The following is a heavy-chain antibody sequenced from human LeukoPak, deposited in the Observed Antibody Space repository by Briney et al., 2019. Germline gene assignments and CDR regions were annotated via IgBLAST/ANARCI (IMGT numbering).Heavy chain of an antibody. Sequence: PSETLSLTCTVSDGSISSRTFYWGWIRRPPGRGLEWIGSIKSGDTTYYNASLKSRVTMFVDTSKKQVSLEVSSVTAADTAVYYCARQRAWFGEWAFDYWGRGTLVTVSS. CDR3: ARQRAWFGEWAFDY. V-gene: IGHV4-39*01. CDR1: DGSISSRTFY. D-gene: IGHD3-10*01. CDR2: IKSGDTT. J-gene: IGHJ4*02.